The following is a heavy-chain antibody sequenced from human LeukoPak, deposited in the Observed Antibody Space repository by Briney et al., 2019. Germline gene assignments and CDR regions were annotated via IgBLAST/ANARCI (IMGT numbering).Heavy chain of an antibody. CDR3: ARDGWTWQQFFDY. V-gene: IGHV3-7*01. CDR1: GYPFNLYG. Sequence: GGSLRLSCAASGYPFNLYGMSWVRQAPGRGLEWVANINQDGSEKHYVDSVKGRFTVSRDNAKNSLYLQLNSLRAEDTALYYCARDGWTWQQFFDYWGQGTLVTVSS. D-gene: IGHD5-24*01. CDR2: INQDGSEK. J-gene: IGHJ4*02.